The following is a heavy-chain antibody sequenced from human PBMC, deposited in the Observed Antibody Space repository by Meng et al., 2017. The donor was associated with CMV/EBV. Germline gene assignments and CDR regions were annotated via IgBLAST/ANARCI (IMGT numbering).Heavy chain of an antibody. D-gene: IGHD2-21*02. CDR3: AKDDLRYY. CDR1: GFTFSSYG. Sequence: GESLKISCAASGFTFSSYGMHWVRQAPGKGLEWVAFIRYDGSNKYYADSVKGRFTISRDNSKNTLYLQMNSLRAEDTAMYYCAKDDLRYYWGQGTLVTVSS. V-gene: IGHV3-30*02. CDR2: IRYDGSNK. J-gene: IGHJ4*02.